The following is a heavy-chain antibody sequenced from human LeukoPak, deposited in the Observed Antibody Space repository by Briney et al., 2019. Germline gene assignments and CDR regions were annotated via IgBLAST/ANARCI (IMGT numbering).Heavy chain of an antibody. D-gene: IGHD6-13*01. V-gene: IGHV3-21*01. CDR3: AREGRQQLEEIIGY. CDR2: ISSSSSYI. Sequence: GGSLRLSCAASGFTFSSYSMNWVRQAPGKGLEWVSSISSSSSYIYYADSVKGRFTISRDNAKNSLYLQMNSLRAEDTAVYYCAREGRQQLEEIIGYWGQGTLVTVSS. J-gene: IGHJ4*02. CDR1: GFTFSSYS.